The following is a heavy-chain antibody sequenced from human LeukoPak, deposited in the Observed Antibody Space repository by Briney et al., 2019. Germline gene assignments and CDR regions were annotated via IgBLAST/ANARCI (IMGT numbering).Heavy chain of an antibody. V-gene: IGHV1-69*01. Sequence: SVKVSCKASGGTFSSYAISGVRQAPGQGLEWMGGIIPIFGTANDAQKFQGRVTITADESTSTAYMELSSLRSEDTAVYYCASSNVVVVAAGKGGNFDYWGQRTLVTVSS. D-gene: IGHD2-15*01. CDR2: IIPIFGTA. CDR1: GGTFSSYA. J-gene: IGHJ4*02. CDR3: ASSNVVVVAAGKGGNFDY.